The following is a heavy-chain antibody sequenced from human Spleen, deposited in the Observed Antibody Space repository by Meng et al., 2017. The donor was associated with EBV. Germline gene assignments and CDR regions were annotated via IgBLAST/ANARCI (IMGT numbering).Heavy chain of an antibody. CDR2: VIHSGNT. J-gene: IGHJ4*02. Sequence: QGQLQQWGAGLLKTSETLSLTCTVYGDSFSAYYWRWIRQPPGRGLEWIGDVIHSGNTSYSPSLKSRVTISVDTSKRQFSLKLRSMTAADTAVYYCATGWGKANYWGQGTLVTVSS. CDR3: ATGWGKANY. V-gene: IGHV4-34*12. CDR1: GDSFSAYY. D-gene: IGHD3-16*01.